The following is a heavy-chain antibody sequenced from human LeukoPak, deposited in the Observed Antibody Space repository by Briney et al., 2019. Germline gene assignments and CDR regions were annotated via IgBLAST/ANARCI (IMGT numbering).Heavy chain of an antibody. CDR2: IIPIFGTA. CDR1: GGTFSSYA. J-gene: IGHJ4*02. CDR3: ARDVYCSSTTCSYYFDY. D-gene: IGHD2-2*01. V-gene: IGHV1-69*13. Sequence: SVKVSCKASGGTFSSYAISWVRQAPGQGLEWMGGIIPIFGTANYAQKFQGRVTITADESTSTAYMELSSLRSEDTAVYYCARDVYCSSTTCSYYFDYWGQGTLVTDSS.